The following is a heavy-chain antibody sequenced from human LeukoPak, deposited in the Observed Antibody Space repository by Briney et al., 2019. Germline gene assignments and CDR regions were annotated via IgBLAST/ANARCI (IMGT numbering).Heavy chain of an antibody. Sequence: TGGSLRLSCAASGFTFSTYAMSWVRQAPGKGLEWVSGISGSGGSTYYADSVKGRFTIPRDNSKNTLYLQMNSLRDEDTAVYYCAKFFRTITTTATRYFDYWGQGTLVTVSS. V-gene: IGHV3-23*01. CDR3: AKFFRTITTTATRYFDY. CDR2: ISGSGGST. J-gene: IGHJ4*02. D-gene: IGHD1-1*01. CDR1: GFTFSTYA.